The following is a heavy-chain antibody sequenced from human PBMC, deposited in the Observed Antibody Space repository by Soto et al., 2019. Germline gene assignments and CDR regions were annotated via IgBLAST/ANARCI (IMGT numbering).Heavy chain of an antibody. D-gene: IGHD1-26*01. CDR1: GGSVSSGSYY. Sequence: QVQLQESGPGLVKPSETLSLTCTVSGGSVSSGSYYWSLIRQPPGKGLEWIAYVYYTGSTNYNPPLNRPFTISVHTSKNRSTLKLRSVTAADTAVYYWARESREHSSSGGLAIWGRGPTVTVSS. CDR2: VYYTGST. V-gene: IGHV4-61*01. J-gene: IGHJ6*04. CDR3: ARESREHSSSGGLAI.